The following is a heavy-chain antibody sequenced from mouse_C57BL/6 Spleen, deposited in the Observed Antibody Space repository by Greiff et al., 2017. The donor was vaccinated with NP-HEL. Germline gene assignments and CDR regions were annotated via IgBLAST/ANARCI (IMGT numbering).Heavy chain of an antibody. Sequence: VQLMESGAELVRPGTSVKMSCKASGYTFTNYWIGWAKQRPGHGLEWIGDIYPGGGYTNYNEKFKGKATLTADKSSSTAYMQFSSLTSEDSAIYYCARRDGSSDFDDWGQGTTLTVSS. D-gene: IGHD2-3*01. J-gene: IGHJ2*01. CDR2: IYPGGGYT. CDR3: ARRDGSSDFDD. CDR1: GYTFTNYW. V-gene: IGHV1-63*01.